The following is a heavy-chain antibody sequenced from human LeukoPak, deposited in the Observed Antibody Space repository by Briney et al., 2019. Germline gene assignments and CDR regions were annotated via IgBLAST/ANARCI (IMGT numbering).Heavy chain of an antibody. D-gene: IGHD6-13*01. Sequence: GGSLRLSCAASGFTFSSYSMNWVRQTPGKGLEWVSSISSGSGYIHYADSVKGRFTISRDNSKNTLFLQMNSLRDDDTAVYYCVRGVGVSRFNYFDPWGQGTLVIVSS. V-gene: IGHV3-21*01. CDR1: GFTFSSYS. CDR2: ISSGSGYI. CDR3: VRGVGVSRFNYFDP. J-gene: IGHJ5*02.